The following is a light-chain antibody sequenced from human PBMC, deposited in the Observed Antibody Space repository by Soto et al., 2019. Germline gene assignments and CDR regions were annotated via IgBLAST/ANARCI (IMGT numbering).Light chain of an antibody. CDR2: GAS. CDR1: QSVSSSY. J-gene: IGKJ1*01. Sequence: EIVLTHSPGTLSLSPGEIATLSCRASQSVSSSYLAWYQQKPGQAPRLLIYGASSRATGIPDRFSGSGSGTDFTLTISRLEPEDFAVYYCQKYGSPPVKFGQGTKVDIK. CDR3: QKYGSPPVK. V-gene: IGKV3-20*01.